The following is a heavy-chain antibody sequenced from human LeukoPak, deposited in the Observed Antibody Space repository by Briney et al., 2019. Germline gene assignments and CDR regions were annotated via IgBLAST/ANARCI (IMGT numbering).Heavy chain of an antibody. CDR3: TTATNYYDSSSYDS. J-gene: IGHJ4*02. CDR2: IKSKTDGGTT. D-gene: IGHD3-22*01. V-gene: IGHV3-15*01. Sequence: GGSLRLSCAASGFTFSKAWMSWVRQAPGKGLEWVGRIKSKTDGGTTDYAAPVKGRFTISRDDSKNTLYLQMNSLKTEDTAVYYCTTATNYYDSSSYDSWGQGTLVTVSS. CDR1: GFTFSKAW.